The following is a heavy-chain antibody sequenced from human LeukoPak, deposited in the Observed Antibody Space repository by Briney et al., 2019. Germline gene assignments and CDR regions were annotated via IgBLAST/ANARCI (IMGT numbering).Heavy chain of an antibody. J-gene: IGHJ4*02. CDR2: INSDGSST. Sequence: GGSLRLSCAASGFTFSSYWMHWVRQAPGKGLVSVSRINSDGSSTSYADSVKGRFTISRDNAKNTLYLQMNSLRAEDTAVYYCARVQFADYYDSSGYIDYWGQGTLVTVSS. D-gene: IGHD3-22*01. V-gene: IGHV3-74*01. CDR3: ARVQFADYYDSSGYIDY. CDR1: GFTFSSYW.